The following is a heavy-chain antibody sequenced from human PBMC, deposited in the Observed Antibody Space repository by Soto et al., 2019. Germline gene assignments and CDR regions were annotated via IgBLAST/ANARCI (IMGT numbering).Heavy chain of an antibody. V-gene: IGHV6-1*01. Sequence: SQTLSLTCAISGDSVSSNSAAWNWIRQSPPRGLEWLGRTYYRSKWYSDYAVSVRGRITINPDTSKNQFSLQLNSVTPEDTAVYYCARYTSAWYLDYWGQGTVVTVSS. J-gene: IGHJ4*02. CDR3: ARYTSAWYLDY. CDR2: TYYRSKWYS. CDR1: GDSVSSNSAA. D-gene: IGHD6-19*01.